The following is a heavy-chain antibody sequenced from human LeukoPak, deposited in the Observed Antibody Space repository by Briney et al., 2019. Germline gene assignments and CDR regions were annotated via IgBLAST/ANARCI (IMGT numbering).Heavy chain of an antibody. Sequence: PGGSLRLSCAASGFTFDDYAMHWVRQAPGKGLEWVSGISWNSGSIGYADSVKGRFTISRDNAKNSLYLQMNSLRAEDTALYYCAKDRDQWFGEPQDLDYWGQGTLVTVSS. CDR3: AKDRDQWFGEPQDLDY. V-gene: IGHV3-9*01. CDR2: ISWNSGSI. D-gene: IGHD3-10*01. J-gene: IGHJ4*02. CDR1: GFTFDDYA.